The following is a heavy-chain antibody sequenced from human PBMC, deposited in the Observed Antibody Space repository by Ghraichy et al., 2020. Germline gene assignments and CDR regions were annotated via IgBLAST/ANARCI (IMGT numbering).Heavy chain of an antibody. V-gene: IGHV3-69-1*01. D-gene: IGHD3-9*01. CDR1: GFTFSSYA. CDR2: ISSTNAI. J-gene: IGHJ4*02. Sequence: GGSLRLSCAASGFTFSSYAMKWVRQAPGKGLEWVSYISSTNAIYYADSVRGRFTISRDNAKNSLYLQMNSLRDEDTAVYYCARDHDWAFDYWGQGTLVTVSS. CDR3: ARDHDWAFDY.